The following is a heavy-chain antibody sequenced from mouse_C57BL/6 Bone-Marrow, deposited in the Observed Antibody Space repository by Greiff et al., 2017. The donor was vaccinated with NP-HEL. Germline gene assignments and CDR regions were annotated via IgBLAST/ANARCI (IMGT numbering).Heavy chain of an antibody. Sequence: VMLVESGPELVKPGASVKISCKASGYAFSSSWMNWVKQRPGKGLEWIGRIYPGDGDTNYNGKFKGKATLTADKSSSTAYMQLSSLTSEDSAVYFCARSAYYSNAMDYWGQGTSVTVSS. D-gene: IGHD2-5*01. J-gene: IGHJ4*01. CDR3: ARSAYYSNAMDY. V-gene: IGHV1-82*01. CDR1: GYAFSSSW. CDR2: IYPGDGDT.